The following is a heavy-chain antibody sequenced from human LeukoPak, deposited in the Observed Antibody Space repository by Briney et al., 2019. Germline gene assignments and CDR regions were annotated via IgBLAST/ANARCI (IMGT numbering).Heavy chain of an antibody. J-gene: IGHJ4*02. V-gene: IGHV4-59*01. D-gene: IGHD3-10*01. CDR3: ARDQGSYFDY. CDR2: IYYSGST. Sequence: SETLSLTCTVSGGSISSYYWSWIRQPPGKGLEWIGYIYYSGSTNYNPSLKSRATISVDTSKNQFSLKLSSVTAADTAVYYCARDQGSYFDYWGQGTLVTVSS. CDR1: GGSISSYY.